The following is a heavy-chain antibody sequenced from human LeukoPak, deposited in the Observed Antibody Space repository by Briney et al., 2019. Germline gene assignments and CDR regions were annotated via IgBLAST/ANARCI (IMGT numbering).Heavy chain of an antibody. CDR2: INHSGST. J-gene: IGHJ4*02. D-gene: IGHD4-17*01. CDR1: GGSVRGYY. V-gene: IGHV4-34*01. Sequence: SETLSLTCAVYGGSVRGYYCSWIRQPPGKGLEWIGEINHSGSTNYNPSLKSRVTISVDTSKNQFSLKLSSVTAADTAVYYCARGLDYGDGHWGQGTLVTVSS. CDR3: ARGLDYGDGH.